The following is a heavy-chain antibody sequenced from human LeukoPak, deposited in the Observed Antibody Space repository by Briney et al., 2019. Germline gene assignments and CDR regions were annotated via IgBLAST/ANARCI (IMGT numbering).Heavy chain of an antibody. Sequence: GESLKISCKISGYKLTNNWIGWVRQVPGKGLEWMGLIYPGYSDAKYSPSFQDQVTLSVDASVSTAYLQLNGLKASDTAMYYCARRGRSSNYFDYWGQGTLVTVSS. CDR3: ARRGRSSNYFDY. CDR2: IYPGYSDA. V-gene: IGHV5-51*01. J-gene: IGHJ4*02. D-gene: IGHD6-6*01. CDR1: GYKLTNNW.